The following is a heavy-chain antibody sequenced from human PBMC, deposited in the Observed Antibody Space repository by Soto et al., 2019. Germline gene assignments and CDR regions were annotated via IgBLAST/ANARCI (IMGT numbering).Heavy chain of an antibody. V-gene: IGHV3-66*01. D-gene: IGHD3-3*01. CDR2: IYSGGST. Sequence: GGSLRLSCAASGFTVSSNYMSWVRQAPGKGLEWVSVIYSGGSTYYADSVKGRFTISRDNSKNTLYLQMNSLRAEDTAVYYCAKVRFHYYTDVWGKGTTVTVSS. CDR3: AKVRFHYYTDV. CDR1: GFTVSSNY. J-gene: IGHJ6*03.